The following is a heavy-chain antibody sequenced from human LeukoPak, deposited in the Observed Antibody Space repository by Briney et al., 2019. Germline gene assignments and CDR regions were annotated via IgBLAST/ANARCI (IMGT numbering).Heavy chain of an antibody. CDR2: ISSSSSYI. V-gene: IGHV3-21*01. D-gene: IGHD4-11*01. CDR1: GFTFSSYS. CDR3: ARDTTVTTTPFDY. Sequence: GGSLRLSCAASGFTFSSYSMNWVRQAPGKGLEWVSSISSSSSYIYYADSVKGRFTISRDNAKNSLYLQMNSLRAEDTAVYYCARDTTVTTTPFDYWGQGTLVTVSS. J-gene: IGHJ4*02.